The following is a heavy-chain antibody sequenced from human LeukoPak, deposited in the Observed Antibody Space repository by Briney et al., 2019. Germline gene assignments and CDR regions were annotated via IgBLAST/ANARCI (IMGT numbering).Heavy chain of an antibody. V-gene: IGHV6-1*01. CDR1: GDSVSSTTTA. J-gene: IGHJ6*02. D-gene: IGHD6-13*01. CDR3: ARGYWAYGMDV. CDR2: TYYTSKLIT. Sequence: SQTLSLTCALSGDSVSSTTTAWHWIRRSPSRGLEWLGRTYYTSKLITDYAVSVKGRITVNPNTSNNQFSLQLNSVTPEDTAVYYCARGYWAYGMDVWGPGTTVTVSS.